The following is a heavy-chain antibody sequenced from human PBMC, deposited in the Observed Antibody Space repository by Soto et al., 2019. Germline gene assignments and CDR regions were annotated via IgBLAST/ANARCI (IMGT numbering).Heavy chain of an antibody. CDR1: GGSFSGYY. CDR3: ARNPGYSSSWYSDY. Sequence: SETLSLTCAVYGGSFSGYYWSWIRQPPGKGLEWIGEINHSGSTNYNPSLKSRVTISVDTSKNQFSLKLSSVTAADTAVYYCARNPGYSSSWYSDYWGQGTLVTVS. J-gene: IGHJ4*02. V-gene: IGHV4-34*01. D-gene: IGHD6-13*01. CDR2: INHSGST.